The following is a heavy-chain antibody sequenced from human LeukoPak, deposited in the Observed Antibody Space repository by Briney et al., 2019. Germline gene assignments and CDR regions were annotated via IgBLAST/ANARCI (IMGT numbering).Heavy chain of an antibody. D-gene: IGHD4-23*01. V-gene: IGHV3-48*01. CDR3: AKEHGGLLIDY. CDR2: ISSSSSTI. CDR1: GFTFSSYS. J-gene: IGHJ4*02. Sequence: GGSLRLSCAASGFTFSSYSMNWVRQAPGKGLEWVSYISSSSSTIYYADSVKGRFTISRDNAKNSLYLQMNSLRAEDTAVYYCAKEHGGLLIDYWGQGTLVTVSS.